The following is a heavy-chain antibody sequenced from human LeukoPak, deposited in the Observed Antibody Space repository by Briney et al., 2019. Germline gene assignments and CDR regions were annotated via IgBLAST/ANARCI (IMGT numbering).Heavy chain of an antibody. CDR1: GFTFSDYY. CDR2: ISSSGSTI. J-gene: IGHJ4*02. Sequence: GGSLRLSCAASGFTFSDYYMSWIRQAPGKGLEWVSYISSSGSTIYYADSVKGRFTISRDNAKNSLYLQMNSLRPEDTALYYCVRRYGSGSPFDYWGQGTLVTVSS. D-gene: IGHD3-10*01. CDR3: VRRYGSGSPFDY. V-gene: IGHV3-11*01.